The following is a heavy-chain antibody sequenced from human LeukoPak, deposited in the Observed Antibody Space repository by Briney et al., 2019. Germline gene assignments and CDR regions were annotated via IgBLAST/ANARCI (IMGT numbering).Heavy chain of an antibody. V-gene: IGHV1-18*01. CDR1: GYTFTSYG. CDR2: ISAYNSNT. Sequence: GASVKVSCKASGYTFTSYGTSWVRQAPGQGREWMGWISAYNSNTNYAQKLQGRVTMSTDTSTSTAYMELRSLRSDDTAVYYCARYSSIWFKLPYYYYGMDVWGQGTTVTVSS. CDR3: ARYSSIWFKLPYYYYGMDV. J-gene: IGHJ6*02. D-gene: IGHD6-13*01.